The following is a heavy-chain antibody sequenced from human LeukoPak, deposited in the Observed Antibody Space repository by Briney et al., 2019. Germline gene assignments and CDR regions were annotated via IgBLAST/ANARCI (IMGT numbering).Heavy chain of an antibody. CDR1: GGSISSYY. Sequence: SETLSLTCTVSGGSISSYYWSWIRQPPGKGLEWIGYIYYSGSTNYNPSLKSRVTISVDTSKNQFSLKLSSVTAADTAVYYCARCSGLRFLEWLPHYYYYGVDVWGQGTTVTVSS. CDR2: IYYSGST. V-gene: IGHV4-59*01. D-gene: IGHD3-3*01. CDR3: ARCSGLRFLEWLPHYYYYGVDV. J-gene: IGHJ6*02.